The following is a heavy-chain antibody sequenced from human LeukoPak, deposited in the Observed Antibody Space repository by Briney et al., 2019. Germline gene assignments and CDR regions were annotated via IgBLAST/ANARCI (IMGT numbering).Heavy chain of an antibody. CDR1: GFTFSSYS. Sequence: GGSLRLSCAASGFTFSSYSMNWVRQAPGKGLEWVSSISISSSYIYYADSVKGRFTIPRDNAKNSPYLQMNSLRAEDTAVYYCARDRGIAVAGGVYFDYWGQGTLVTVSS. CDR3: ARDRGIAVAGGVYFDY. J-gene: IGHJ4*02. V-gene: IGHV3-21*01. D-gene: IGHD6-19*01. CDR2: ISISSSYI.